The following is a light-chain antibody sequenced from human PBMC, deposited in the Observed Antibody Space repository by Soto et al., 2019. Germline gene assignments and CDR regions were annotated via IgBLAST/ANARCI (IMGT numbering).Light chain of an antibody. CDR2: EVT. Sequence: QSVLTQPASVSGSPGQSITISCTGTSSDVGGYDYVSWYQQHPGKAPKLLIYEVTYRPSGVSNRFSGSKSGNTASLTISGLQAEDEADYYCSSSTSSTTYVFGTGTKLTVL. CDR1: SSDVGGYDY. CDR3: SSSTSSTTYV. J-gene: IGLJ1*01. V-gene: IGLV2-14*01.